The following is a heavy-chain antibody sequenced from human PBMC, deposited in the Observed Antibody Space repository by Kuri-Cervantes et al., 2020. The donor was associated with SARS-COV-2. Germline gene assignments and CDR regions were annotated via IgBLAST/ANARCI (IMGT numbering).Heavy chain of an antibody. CDR3: ARGVVVPAAIRGGRWFDP. J-gene: IGHJ5*02. V-gene: IGHV4-38-2*01. Sequence: SETLSLTCAVSGYSISSGYYWGWIRQPPGKGLEWIGSIYHSGSTYYNPSLKSRVTISVDTSKNQFSLKLSSVTAADTAVYYCARGVVVPAAIRGGRWFDPWGQGTLVTVSS. CDR2: IYHSGST. D-gene: IGHD2-2*02. CDR1: GYSISSGYY.